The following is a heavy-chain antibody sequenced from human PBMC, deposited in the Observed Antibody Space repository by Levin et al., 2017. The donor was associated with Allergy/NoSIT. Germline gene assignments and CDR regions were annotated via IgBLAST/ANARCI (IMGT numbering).Heavy chain of an antibody. CDR3: AGHGPWVALGRYDT. D-gene: IGHD2-15*01. J-gene: IGHJ5*02. V-gene: IGHV5-51*01. CDR2: VNPADSDT. Sequence: GGSLRLSCVPSGYTFTDYWIGWVRQLPGKGLEWVGIVNPADSDTRYSPSFEGHVTISADKSINTAYLQWDTLRASDTATYYCAGHGPWVALGRYDTWGRGTLVTVSS. CDR1: GYTFTDYW.